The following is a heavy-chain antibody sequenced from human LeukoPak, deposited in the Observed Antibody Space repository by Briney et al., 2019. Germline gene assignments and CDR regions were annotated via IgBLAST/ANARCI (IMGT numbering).Heavy chain of an antibody. D-gene: IGHD1/OR15-1a*01. CDR1: GFTFSSYA. CDR3: TLTTFGVVYYFDY. Sequence: GSLRLSCAASGFTFSSYAMSWVRQAPGKGLEWVSAISGSGGSTYYADSVKGRFIISRDNSKNTLYLQLNSLRLEDTAVYYCTLTTFGVVYYFDYWGQGTLVTVSS. CDR2: ISGSGGST. V-gene: IGHV3-23*01. J-gene: IGHJ4*02.